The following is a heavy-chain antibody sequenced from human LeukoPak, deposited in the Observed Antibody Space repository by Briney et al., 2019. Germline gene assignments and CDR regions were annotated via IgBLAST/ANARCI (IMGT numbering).Heavy chain of an antibody. CDR2: ISSSSSYI. V-gene: IGHV3-21*01. J-gene: IGHJ4*02. CDR3: AREGYSYGFDY. Sequence: GGSLRLSCAASGFTFSSYSMNWVRQAPGKGLEWVSSISSSSSYIYYADSVKGRFTISRENAKNSLYLQMNSLRAGDTAVYYCAREGYSYGFDYWGQGTLVTVSS. CDR1: GFTFSSYS. D-gene: IGHD5-18*01.